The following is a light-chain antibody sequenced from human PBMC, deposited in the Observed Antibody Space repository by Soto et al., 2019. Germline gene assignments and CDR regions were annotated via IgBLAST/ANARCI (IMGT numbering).Light chain of an antibody. V-gene: IGKV1-5*03. CDR2: KAS. CDR1: ESITNW. J-gene: IGKJ1*01. Sequence: DIQMTQSPPTLSSSVGDRVTISCRASESITNWLAWYQHKPGKAPNLLIYKASSLESGVPSRFSGSGAGTEFTLTISSRQHDDFATYYCQQYKSPPWTFGQGTKVEIK. CDR3: QQYKSPPWT.